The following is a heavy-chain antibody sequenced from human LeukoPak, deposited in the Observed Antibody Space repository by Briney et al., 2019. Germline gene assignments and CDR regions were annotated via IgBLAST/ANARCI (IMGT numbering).Heavy chain of an antibody. CDR2: IYYSGST. V-gene: IGHV4-30-4*08. D-gene: IGHD6-19*01. CDR3: ARIAVAGHDAFDI. CDR1: GGSISSGDYY. J-gene: IGHJ3*02. Sequence: SQTLSLTCTVSGGSISSGDYYWSWIRQPPGKGLEWIWYIYYSGSTYYNPSLKSRVTISVDTSKNQFSLKLSSVTAADTAVYYCARIAVAGHDAFDIWGQGTMVTVSS.